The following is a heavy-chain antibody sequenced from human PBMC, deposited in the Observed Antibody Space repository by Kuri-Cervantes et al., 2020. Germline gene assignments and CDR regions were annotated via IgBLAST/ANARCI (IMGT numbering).Heavy chain of an antibody. CDR2: INPNRGGT. Sequence: ASVKVSCKASGYTFTGYYMHWVRQAPGQGLEWMGWINPNRGGTNYAQKVQGRVTMTRDTSISTAYMELSGLRYDDTAVYYCARGGYGSGSYYYYGMDVWGQGTTVTVSS. D-gene: IGHD3-10*01. J-gene: IGHJ6*02. V-gene: IGHV1-2*02. CDR1: GYTFTGYY. CDR3: ARGGYGSGSYYYYGMDV.